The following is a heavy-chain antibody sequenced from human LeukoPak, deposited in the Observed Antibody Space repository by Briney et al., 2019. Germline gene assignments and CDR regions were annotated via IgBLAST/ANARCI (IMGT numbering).Heavy chain of an antibody. Sequence: GGSLRLSCAASGFTFSGYGMHWVRQAPGKGLEWVAVISYDGSNKYYADSVKGRFTISRDNSKNTLYLQMNSLRAEDTAVYYCAKTDYGGNIDYWGQGTLVTVSS. CDR1: GFTFSGYG. CDR3: AKTDYGGNIDY. V-gene: IGHV3-30*18. CDR2: ISYDGSNK. J-gene: IGHJ4*02. D-gene: IGHD4-23*01.